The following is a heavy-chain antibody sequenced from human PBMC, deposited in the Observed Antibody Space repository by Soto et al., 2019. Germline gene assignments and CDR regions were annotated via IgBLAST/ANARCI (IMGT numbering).Heavy chain of an antibody. CDR2: ISYDGSNK. J-gene: IGHJ4*02. Sequence: QVQLVESGGGVVQPGRSLRLSCAASGFTFSSYAMHWVRQAPGKGLEWVAVISYDGSNKSYADSVKGRFTISRDNSESTLSLEMNSLRAEDTAGYYCARQGASDIGAVAGTYYFGYWGQGTLVTVSS. V-gene: IGHV3-30-3*01. CDR1: GFTFSSYA. D-gene: IGHD6-19*01. CDR3: ARQGASDIGAVAGTYYFGY.